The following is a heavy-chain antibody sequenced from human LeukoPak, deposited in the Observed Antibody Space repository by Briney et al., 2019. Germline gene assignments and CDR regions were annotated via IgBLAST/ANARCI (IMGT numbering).Heavy chain of an antibody. D-gene: IGHD5-12*01. CDR3: ARGIMATNWIYYYYIYMDV. CDR2: INPNSGVT. J-gene: IGHJ6*03. V-gene: IGHV1-2*02. Sequence: ASVKVSCKASGYTFSGFYIHWVRQAPGQGLEWMGWINPNSGVTNYAQKLQGRVTITRDTSIDTAYMQLSRLRSDDTAVYYCARGIMATNWIYYYYIYMDVWGKGTTVTISS. CDR1: GYTFSGFY.